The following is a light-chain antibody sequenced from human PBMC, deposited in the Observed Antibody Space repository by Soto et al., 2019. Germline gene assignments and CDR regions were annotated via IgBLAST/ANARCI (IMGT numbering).Light chain of an antibody. CDR1: QSVSSSY. V-gene: IGKV3-20*01. Sequence: EIVLTQSPGTLSLSPGERATLSCRASQSVSSSYLAWYQQKPGQAPRLLIYGASSRATGIPDRFSGSGSGTDFTLTISSLQSEDFAVYYCHQYDDGPYTFGQGTKVEI. CDR2: GAS. CDR3: HQYDDGPYT. J-gene: IGKJ2*01.